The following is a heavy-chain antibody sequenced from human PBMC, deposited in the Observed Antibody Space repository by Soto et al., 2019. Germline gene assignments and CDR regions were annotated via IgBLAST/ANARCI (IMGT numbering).Heavy chain of an antibody. CDR1: GDRFTDYY. J-gene: IGHJ6*03. D-gene: IGHD5-12*01. CDR3: ARESGGATAPLDYYYFYMDV. CDR2: INPNSGVT. V-gene: IGHV1-2*04. Sequence: QVQLVQSGAEVKEPGASVTVSCRASGDRFTDYYMHWVRQAPGQGLEWMGWINPNSGVTKYAQKFQGWVTMTRDTSIRTGYMQLSRLGFDDTAIYYCARESGGATAPLDYYYFYMDVWGTGTTVTVSS.